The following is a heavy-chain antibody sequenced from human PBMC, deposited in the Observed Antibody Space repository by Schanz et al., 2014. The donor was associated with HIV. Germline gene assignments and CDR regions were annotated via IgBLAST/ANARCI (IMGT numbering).Heavy chain of an antibody. V-gene: IGHV3-23*01. CDR1: GFTFSTYA. Sequence: EVLLLESGGGLVQPGGSLRLSCAVSGFTFSTYAMTWVRQAPGKGLEWVSVISDSGASTYYADSVKGRFTISRDNSKNTLFLQMNSLRPEDTAVYYCAKTSYGWYFDYWGQGTLVTVSS. CDR2: ISDSGAST. J-gene: IGHJ4*02. D-gene: IGHD6-19*01. CDR3: AKTSYGWYFDY.